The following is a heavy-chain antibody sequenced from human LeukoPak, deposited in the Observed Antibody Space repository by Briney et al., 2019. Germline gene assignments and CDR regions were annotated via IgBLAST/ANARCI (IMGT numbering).Heavy chain of an antibody. Sequence: SVKVSCTASGGTFSSYAISWVRQAPGQGLEWMGGIIPIFGTANYAQKFQGRVTITADESTSTAYMELSSLRSEDTAVYYCARDGGIAAAHYYFDYWGQGTLVTVSS. D-gene: IGHD6-13*01. V-gene: IGHV1-69*13. CDR2: IIPIFGTA. CDR1: GGTFSSYA. J-gene: IGHJ4*02. CDR3: ARDGGIAAAHYYFDY.